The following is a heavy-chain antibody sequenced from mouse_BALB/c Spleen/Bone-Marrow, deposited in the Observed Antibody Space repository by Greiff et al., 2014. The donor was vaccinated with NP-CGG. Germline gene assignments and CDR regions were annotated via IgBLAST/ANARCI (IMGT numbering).Heavy chain of an antibody. J-gene: IGHJ1*01. CDR2: INPSNGGT. V-gene: IGHV1S81*02. Sequence: QVQLQQSGAELVKPGASVKLSCKASGYTFSSYYMYWVKQRPGQGLEWIGEINPSNGGTKFNEKFKSKATLTVDKSSSTAYMQRSSLTSEDSAVYYCTRINYGYWYFDVWGAGTTVTVSS. CDR1: GYTFSSYY. CDR3: TRINYGYWYFDV. D-gene: IGHD1-1*01.